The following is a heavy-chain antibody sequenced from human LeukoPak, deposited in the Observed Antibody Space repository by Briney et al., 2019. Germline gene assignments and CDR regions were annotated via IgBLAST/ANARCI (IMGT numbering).Heavy chain of an antibody. CDR2: INTNTGNP. CDR1: GYTFTGYY. D-gene: IGHD6-19*01. Sequence: ASVKVSCKASGYTFTGYYMHWVRQAPGQGLEWMGWINTNTGNPTYAQGFTGRFVFSLDTSVSTAYLQISSLKAEDTAVYYCARGLDSSGWYRSDYYYYYMDVWGKGTTVTVSS. V-gene: IGHV7-4-1*02. J-gene: IGHJ6*03. CDR3: ARGLDSSGWYRSDYYYYYMDV.